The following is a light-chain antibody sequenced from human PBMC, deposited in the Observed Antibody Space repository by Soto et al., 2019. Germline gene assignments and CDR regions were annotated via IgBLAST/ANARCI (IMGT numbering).Light chain of an antibody. J-gene: IGKJ5*01. CDR3: QQYGSSPPIT. CDR1: QSVSSSY. V-gene: IGKV3-20*01. Sequence: DIALTQSPGTLSLSPGERATLSCRASQSVSSSYLAWYQQKPGQAPRLLIYGASSRATGIPDRFSGSRSGPEFTLTINSLQSEDFAVYYCQQYGSSPPITFGQGTRLEIK. CDR2: GAS.